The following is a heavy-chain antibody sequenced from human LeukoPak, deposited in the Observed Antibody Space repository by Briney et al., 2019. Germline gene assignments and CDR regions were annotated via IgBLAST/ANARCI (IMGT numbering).Heavy chain of an antibody. CDR2: IWYDGSNK. V-gene: IGHV3-33*08. J-gene: IGHJ6*02. CDR3: AREEGYCSSTSCLGYGMDV. Sequence: GGSLRLSCAASGFTFSSYAMSWVRQAPGKGLEWVAVIWYDGSNKYYADSVKGRFTISRDNSKNTLYLQMNSLRAEDTAVYYCAREEGYCSSTSCLGYGMDVWGQGTTVTVSS. D-gene: IGHD2-2*01. CDR1: GFTFSSYA.